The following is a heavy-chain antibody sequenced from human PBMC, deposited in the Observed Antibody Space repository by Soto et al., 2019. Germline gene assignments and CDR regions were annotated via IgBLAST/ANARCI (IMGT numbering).Heavy chain of an antibody. D-gene: IGHD3-10*01. CDR1: AFTFSSYA. CDR3: ARGGVRKDYYYGMDV. Sequence: GGSLRLSCAASAFTFSSYAMHWVRQAPGKGLEWVAVISYDGSNKYYADSVKGRFTISRDNSKNTLYLQMNSLRAEDTAVYYCARGGVRKDYYYGMDVWGQGTTVTVSS. V-gene: IGHV3-30-3*01. J-gene: IGHJ6*02. CDR2: ISYDGSNK.